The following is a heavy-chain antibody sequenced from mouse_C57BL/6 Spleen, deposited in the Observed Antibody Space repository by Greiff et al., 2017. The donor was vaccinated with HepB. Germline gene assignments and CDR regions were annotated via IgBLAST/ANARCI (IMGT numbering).Heavy chain of an antibody. CDR2: ISSGSSTI. Sequence: EVQLQESGGGLVKPGGSLKLSCAASGFTFSDYGMHWIRQAPEKGLEWVAYISSGSSTIYYADTVKGRFTISRDNAKNTLFLQMTSLRSEDTAMYYCARWGWPYAMDYWGQGTSVTVSS. CDR3: ARWGWPYAMDY. J-gene: IGHJ4*01. D-gene: IGHD1-1*02. V-gene: IGHV5-17*01. CDR1: GFTFSDYG.